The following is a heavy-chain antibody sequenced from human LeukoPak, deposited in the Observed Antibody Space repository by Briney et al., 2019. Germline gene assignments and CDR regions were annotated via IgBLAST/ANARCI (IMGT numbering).Heavy chain of an antibody. CDR1: GFAFSGYW. D-gene: IGHD3-10*01. Sequence: GGSLRLSCAGSGFAFSGYWRLGVRQAPGKGLVWVSRISNDGSITNYADSVKGRFTISRDNAKNTLYLQMNSLRAEDTAVYYCARDHYGSGFYWGQGTLVTVPS. CDR3: ARDHYGSGFY. CDR2: ISNDGSIT. V-gene: IGHV3-74*01. J-gene: IGHJ4*02.